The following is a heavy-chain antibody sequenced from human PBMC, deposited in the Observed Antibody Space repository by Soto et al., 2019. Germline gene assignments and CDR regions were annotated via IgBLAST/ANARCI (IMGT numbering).Heavy chain of an antibody. CDR2: IIPILGIA. V-gene: IGHV1-69*02. CDR3: ARISEGASLLGYYGMDV. D-gene: IGHD3-16*01. Sequence: QVQLVQSGAEVKKPGSSVKVSCKASGGTFSSYTISWVRQAPGQGLEWMGRIIPILGIANYAQKFQGRVTITAXTSXSXVYMELSSLRSEDTAVYYCARISEGASLLGYYGMDVWGQGTTVTVSS. J-gene: IGHJ6*02. CDR1: GGTFSSYT.